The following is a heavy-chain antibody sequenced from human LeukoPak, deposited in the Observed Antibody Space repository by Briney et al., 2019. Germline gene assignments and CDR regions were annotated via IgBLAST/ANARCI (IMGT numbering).Heavy chain of an antibody. D-gene: IGHD6-13*01. CDR1: GFTFSNYW. V-gene: IGHV3-74*01. Sequence: PGGSLRLSCAASGFTFSNYWMHWVRQAPGKGLVWVSRINSDGSSTSYADSVKGRFTISRDNAKNTLYLQMNSLRAEDTAVYYCAAFGIGGSSSWYNYYYYMDVWGKGTTVTISS. CDR3: AAFGIGGSSSWYNYYYYMDV. J-gene: IGHJ6*03. CDR2: INSDGSST.